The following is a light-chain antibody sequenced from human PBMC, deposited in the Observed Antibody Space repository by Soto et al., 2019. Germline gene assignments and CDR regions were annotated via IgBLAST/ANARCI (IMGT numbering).Light chain of an antibody. CDR2: GAS. V-gene: IGKV3-15*01. CDR1: QSVGGD. CDR3: QQYDNWPQLT. Sequence: EIVMTQSPATVSVAPGERATLSCRAGQSVGGDLAWYQRKPGQAPRLLIYGASSRAPGIPARFSGSGSGTEFTLTISSLQSEDIAVYYCQQYDNWPQLTLGGGPKVDTK. J-gene: IGKJ4*01.